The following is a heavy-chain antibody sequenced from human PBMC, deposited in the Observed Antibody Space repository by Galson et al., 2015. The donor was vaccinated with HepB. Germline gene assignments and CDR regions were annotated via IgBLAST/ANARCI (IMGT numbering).Heavy chain of an antibody. J-gene: IGHJ4*02. V-gene: IGHV3-30*03. Sequence: SLRLSCAASGLTFSSYGMNWVRQAPGKGLEWVAIISYDGSEKYYANSVKGRFTISRDNSKNTLSLEMNSLKVNDTAIYYCARDPGDSTGYFHYWGQGILVTVSS. CDR3: ARDPGDSTGYFHY. D-gene: IGHD3-22*01. CDR2: ISYDGSEK. CDR1: GLTFSSYG.